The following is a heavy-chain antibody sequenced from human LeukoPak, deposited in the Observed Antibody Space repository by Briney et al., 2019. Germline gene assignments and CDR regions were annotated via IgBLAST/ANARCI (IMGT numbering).Heavy chain of an antibody. CDR2: IWYDGSNK. CDR1: GFSFSNHG. Sequence: GGSLRLSCAASGFSFSNHGIHWVRQAPGKGLEWVSLIWYDGSNKYYADSVKGRFTISRDDSKNTVYLQMNSLRAEDTALYYCAKTSGYRLLGLNLGIWGQGTMVTVSS. V-gene: IGHV3-30*02. D-gene: IGHD3-22*01. CDR3: AKTSGYRLLGLNLGI. J-gene: IGHJ3*02.